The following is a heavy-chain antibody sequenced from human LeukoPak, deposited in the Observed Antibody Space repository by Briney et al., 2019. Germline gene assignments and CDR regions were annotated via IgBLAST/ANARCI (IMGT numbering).Heavy chain of an antibody. CDR3: ASTKPGIAVAGVCPRITYFDY. J-gene: IGHJ4*02. CDR2: TYTSGST. Sequence: SETLSLTCPVSGVSPTILFPCCIRPPAGNGPEWIGRTYTSGSTNYNPSLKSRVTMSVDTSKNQFSLKLSSVTAADTAVYYCASTKPGIAVAGVCPRITYFDYWGQGTLVTVSS. CDR1: GVSPTILF. V-gene: IGHV4-4*07. D-gene: IGHD6-19*01.